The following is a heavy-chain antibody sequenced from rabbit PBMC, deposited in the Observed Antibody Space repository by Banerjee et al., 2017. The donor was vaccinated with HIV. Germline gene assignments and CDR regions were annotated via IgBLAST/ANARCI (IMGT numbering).Heavy chain of an antibody. D-gene: IGHD4-1*01. CDR3: ARDLAGVIGWHFNL. CDR2: INTSTGNT. CDR1: GIDFSSYG. Sequence: QEQLVESGGGLVTLGGSLKLSCKASGIDFSSYGISWVRQAPGKGLEWIACINTSTGNTVYASWAKGPFSISKTSSTTVTLQMTSRTAADTATYFCARDLAGVIGWHFNLWGPGTRVTVS. J-gene: IGHJ4*01. V-gene: IGHV1S45*01.